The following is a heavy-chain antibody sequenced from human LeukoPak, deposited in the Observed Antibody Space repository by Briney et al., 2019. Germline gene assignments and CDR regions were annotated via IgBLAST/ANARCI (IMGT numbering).Heavy chain of an antibody. CDR3: ARWHSHGRYFDY. CDR2: TSDSGNT. V-gene: IGHV4-59*01. J-gene: IGHJ4*02. CDR1: GGFIRNYY. D-gene: IGHD2-21*01. Sequence: SETLSLTCTVSGGFIRNYYWNWIRQPPGKGLEWIGYTSDSGNTDYKPSLKSRVTISVDTSKNQFSLKLTSATAAGTAVYYCARWHSHGRYFDYWGQGALVTVSS.